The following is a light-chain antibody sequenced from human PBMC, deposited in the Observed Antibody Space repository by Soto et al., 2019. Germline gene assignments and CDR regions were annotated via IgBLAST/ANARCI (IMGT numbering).Light chain of an antibody. CDR2: EVS. V-gene: IGLV2-8*01. CDR1: SSDVGGYNY. CDR3: SSYAGSNNLVYV. Sequence: QSVLTQPPSASGSPGQSVTISCTGTSSDVGGYNYVSWYQQHPGKAPKLMIYEVSKRPSGVPDRFSGSKSGNTASLTVSGLQAEDEADYYCSSYAGSNNLVYVSRTGTKVTV. J-gene: IGLJ1*01.